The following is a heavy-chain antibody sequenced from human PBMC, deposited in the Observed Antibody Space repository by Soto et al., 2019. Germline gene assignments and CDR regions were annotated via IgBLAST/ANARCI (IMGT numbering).Heavy chain of an antibody. CDR2: FDPEDGET. D-gene: IGHD5-12*01. V-gene: IGHV1-24*01. CDR3: ATVGDGYPASWFDP. CDR1: GYTLTELS. J-gene: IGHJ5*02. Sequence: ASVKVSCKVSGYTLTELSMHWVRQAPGKGLEWMGGFDPEDGETIYAQKFQGRVTMTEDTSTDTAYMELSSLRSEDTAVYYCATVGDGYPASWFDPWGQGTRVTVAS.